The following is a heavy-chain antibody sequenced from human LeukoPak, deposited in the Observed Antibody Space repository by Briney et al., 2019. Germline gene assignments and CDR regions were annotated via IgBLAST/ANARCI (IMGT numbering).Heavy chain of an antibody. D-gene: IGHD6-19*01. Sequence: ASVKVSCKASGFTFTSSAMQWVRQARGQRPEWIGWIVVGSGNTNYAQKSQERVTITRDMSTSTVYMELSRLRSDDTAVYYCARQVGGWYYFDYWGQGTLVTVSS. CDR2: IVVGSGNT. CDR3: ARQVGGWYYFDY. J-gene: IGHJ4*02. V-gene: IGHV1-58*02. CDR1: GFTFTSSA.